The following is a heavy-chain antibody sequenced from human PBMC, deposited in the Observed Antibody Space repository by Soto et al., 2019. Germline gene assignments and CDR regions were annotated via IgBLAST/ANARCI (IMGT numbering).Heavy chain of an antibody. V-gene: IGHV4-59*01. CDR2: VYYSGTT. J-gene: IGHJ4*02. D-gene: IGHD4-17*01. CDR3: ARSYGDYLNFDY. CDR1: GGSISSYY. Sequence: PSETLSLTCTVSGGSISSYYWSWVRQPPGKGLEWIGYVYYSGTTNYNPSLKSRVTISVDKSKNQFSLKLSSVTAADTAVYYCARSYGDYLNFDYWGQGSLVTVSS.